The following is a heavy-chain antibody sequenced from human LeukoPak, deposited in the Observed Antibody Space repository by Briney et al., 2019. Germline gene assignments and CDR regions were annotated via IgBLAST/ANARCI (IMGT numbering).Heavy chain of an antibody. V-gene: IGHV4-34*01. J-gene: IGHJ5*02. CDR3: AGIAAGFNWFDP. D-gene: IGHD6-13*01. CDR2: INHSGST. CDR1: GGSFSGYY. Sequence: SETLSLTCAVYGGSFSGYYWSWIRQPPGKGLEWIGKINHSGSTNYNPSLKSRVTISVDTSKSQFSLKLSSVTAADTAVYYCAGIAAGFNWFDPWGQGTLVTVSS.